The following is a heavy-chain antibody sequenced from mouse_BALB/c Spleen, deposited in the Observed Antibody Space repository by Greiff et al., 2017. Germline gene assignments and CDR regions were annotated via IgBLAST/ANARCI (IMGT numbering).Heavy chain of an antibody. CDR2: ILPGSGST. J-gene: IGHJ4*01. CDR3: ATVGLAMDY. CDR1: GYTFSSYW. Sequence: QVQLQQSGAELMKPGASVKISCKATGYTFSSYWIEWVKQRPGHGLEWIGEILPGSGSTNYNEKFKGKATFTADTSSNTAYLQLSSLTSEDTAVYYLATVGLAMDYWGQGTSVTVSS. D-gene: IGHD1-1*01. V-gene: IGHV1-9*01.